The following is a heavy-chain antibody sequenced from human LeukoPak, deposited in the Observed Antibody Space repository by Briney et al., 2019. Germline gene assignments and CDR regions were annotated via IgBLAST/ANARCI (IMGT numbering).Heavy chain of an antibody. CDR3: TTDRPFTGGGVVTH. CDR1: GFTFDDYA. CDR2: ISWNSGSI. D-gene: IGHD3-16*01. V-gene: IGHV3-9*01. Sequence: GRSLRLSCAASGFTFDDYAMHWVRQAPGKGLEWVSGISWNSGSIGYADSVKGRFTISRDNAKNSLYLQMNSLKSEDTAVYYCTTDRPFTGGGVVTHWGQGTLVTVSS. J-gene: IGHJ4*02.